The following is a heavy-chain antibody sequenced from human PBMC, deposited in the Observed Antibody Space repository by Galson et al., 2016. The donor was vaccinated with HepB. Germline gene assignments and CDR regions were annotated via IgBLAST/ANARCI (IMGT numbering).Heavy chain of an antibody. Sequence: TLSLTCGVSGDSISSGGYSWSWIRQPPGKGLEWIGYMHYSGRTCYNPSLKNRVTISVDRSKNHFSLNLTSVAAADTAVYYCARVRQWLLDAFDFWGQGTMVTVSS. J-gene: IGHJ3*01. CDR3: ARVRQWLLDAFDF. D-gene: IGHD6-19*01. V-gene: IGHV4-30-2*01. CDR2: MHYSGRT. CDR1: GDSISSGGYS.